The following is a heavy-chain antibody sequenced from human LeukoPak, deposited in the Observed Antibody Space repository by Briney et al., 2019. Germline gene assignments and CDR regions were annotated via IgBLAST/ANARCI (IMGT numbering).Heavy chain of an antibody. J-gene: IGHJ4*02. CDR1: GGSISSGSYY. CDR3: ARDVYYYGSGSYYNAFDY. V-gene: IGHV4-61*02. D-gene: IGHD3-10*01. Sequence: SETLSLTCTVSGGSISSGSYYWSWIRQPAGKGLEWIGRIYTSGSTNYNPSHKSRVTISVDTSKNQFSLKLSSVTAADTAVYYCARDVYYYGSGSYYNAFDYWGQGTLVTVSS. CDR2: IYTSGST.